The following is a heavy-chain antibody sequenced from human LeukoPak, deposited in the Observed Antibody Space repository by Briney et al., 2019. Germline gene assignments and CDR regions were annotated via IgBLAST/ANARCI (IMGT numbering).Heavy chain of an antibody. Sequence: ASVKVSCKASGYTFTGYYMHWVRQAPGQGLEWMGWINPNSGGTNYAQKLQGRVTMTRDTSISTAYMELSRLRSDDTAVYYCARGGEAAAGTFWALIDYWGQGTLVTVSS. CDR2: INPNSGGT. J-gene: IGHJ4*02. V-gene: IGHV1-2*02. CDR3: ARGGEAAAGTFWALIDY. D-gene: IGHD6-13*01. CDR1: GYTFTGYY.